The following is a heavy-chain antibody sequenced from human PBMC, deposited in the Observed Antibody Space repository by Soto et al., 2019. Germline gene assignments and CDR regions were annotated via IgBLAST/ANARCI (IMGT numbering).Heavy chain of an antibody. V-gene: IGHV1-18*01. CDR2: ISAYNGHT. CDR3: ARGDSYFDL. Sequence: QVQLVQSGAEVKKPGASVKVSCKASGYTVTTYGINWVRLAPGQGLEWMGEISAYNGHTKYAQKVQGGVTMTTDTSTNTVYMELRYLRPDDTAVYYCARGDSYFDLWGRGTPVTVSS. CDR1: GYTVTTYG. J-gene: IGHJ2*01.